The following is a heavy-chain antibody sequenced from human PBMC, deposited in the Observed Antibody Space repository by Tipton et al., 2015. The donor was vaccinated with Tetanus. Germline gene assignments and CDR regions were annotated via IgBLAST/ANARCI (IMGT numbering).Heavy chain of an antibody. CDR2: VYYNGNT. CDR3: AREVPAAGHFDS. V-gene: IGHV4-59*01. Sequence: LRLSCEVSGFTLSRFGMNWIRQPPGKGLEWVGYVYYNGNTHYNPALKSRVTISVDTSKNQFSLKLSSVTAADTAIYYCAREVPAAGHFDSWGQGTLVTVSS. J-gene: IGHJ4*02. CDR1: GFTLSRFG. D-gene: IGHD2-2*01.